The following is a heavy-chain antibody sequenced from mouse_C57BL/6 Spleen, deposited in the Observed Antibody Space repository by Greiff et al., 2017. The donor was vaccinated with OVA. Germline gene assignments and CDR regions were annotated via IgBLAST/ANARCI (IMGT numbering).Heavy chain of an antibody. D-gene: IGHD1-1*01. CDR1: GYAFTNYL. J-gene: IGHJ4*01. V-gene: IGHV1-54*01. CDR3: ARRGITTLVTRAMDY. Sequence: VQLQQSGAELVRPGTSVKVSCKASGYAFTNYLIEWVKQRPGQGLEWIGVINPGSGGTNYNEKFKGKATLTADKSSSTAYMQLSSLTSEDSAVYFCARRGITTLVTRAMDYWGQGTSVTVSS. CDR2: INPGSGGT.